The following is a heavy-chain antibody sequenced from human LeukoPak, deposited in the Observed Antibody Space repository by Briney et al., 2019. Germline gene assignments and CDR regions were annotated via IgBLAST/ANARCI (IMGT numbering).Heavy chain of an antibody. CDR2: IWYDGSNK. CDR3: ARDPVDLVLVPAAGQGFDY. V-gene: IGHV3-33*01. J-gene: IGHJ4*02. Sequence: PGGSLRLSCAASGFTFSSYVMHWVRQAPGKGLEWVAVIWYDGSNKYYADSVKGRFTISRDNSKNTLYLQMNSLRVEDTAAYYCARDPVDLVLVPAAGQGFDYWGQGTLVTVSS. D-gene: IGHD2-2*01. CDR1: GFTFSSYV.